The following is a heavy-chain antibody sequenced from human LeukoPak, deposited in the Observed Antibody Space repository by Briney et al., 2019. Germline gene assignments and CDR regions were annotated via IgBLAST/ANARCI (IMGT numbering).Heavy chain of an antibody. CDR3: ARSPSGYRFDS. D-gene: IGHD3-22*01. J-gene: IGHJ4*02. Sequence: SETLSLTCAVSGGYVNRGTFFWTWIRKPPGKGLEWIGYISNSGSTNYHPSLKSRVAISSDTSKTQFTLKLTSVTAADTAVYYCARSPSGYRFDSWGQGTLVTVSS. CDR2: ISNSGST. V-gene: IGHV4-61*01. CDR1: GGYVNRGTFF.